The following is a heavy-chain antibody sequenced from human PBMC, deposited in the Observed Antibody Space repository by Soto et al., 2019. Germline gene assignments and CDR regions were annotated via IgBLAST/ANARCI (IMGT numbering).Heavy chain of an antibody. Sequence: ASVKVSCKASGYTFTSYDINWVRQATGQGLEWMGWMNPNSGNTGYAQKFQGRVTMTRNTSISTAYMELSSLRSEDTAVYYCAKEGGTTYYYYYMDVWGKGTTVTVSS. D-gene: IGHD1-7*01. J-gene: IGHJ6*03. CDR1: GYTFTSYD. V-gene: IGHV1-8*01. CDR3: AKEGGTTYYYYYMDV. CDR2: MNPNSGNT.